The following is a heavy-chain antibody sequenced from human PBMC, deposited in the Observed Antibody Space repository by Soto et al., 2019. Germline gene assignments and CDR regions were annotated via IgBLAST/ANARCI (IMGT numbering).Heavy chain of an antibody. J-gene: IGHJ4*02. CDR2: IKSKTDGGTT. CDR3: TTSPWRDIVLMVYVY. D-gene: IGHD2-8*01. V-gene: IGHV3-15*01. Sequence: GGSLRLSCAASGFTFSNAWMSWVRQAPGKGLEWVGRIKSKTDGGTTDYAAPVKGRFTISRDDSKNTLYLQMNSLKTEDTAVYYCTTSPWRDIVLMVYVYWGQGTLVTVSS. CDR1: GFTFSNAW.